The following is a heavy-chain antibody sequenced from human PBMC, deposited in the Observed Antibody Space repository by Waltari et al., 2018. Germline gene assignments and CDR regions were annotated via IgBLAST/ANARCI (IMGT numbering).Heavy chain of an antibody. J-gene: IGHJ2*01. CDR2: ISPGGSTI. CDR1: GFSLRDYY. CDR3: ARGRWDGYFHL. V-gene: IGHV3-11*01. Sequence: QVQLVESGGGLVKPGGSLRLSCGASGFSLRDYYMSWIRQAPGRWLAGVSFISPGGSTIYYTDSVKCRFTISRDNAKNSLFLQMNNLRADDTALYYCARGRWDGYFHLWGRGTLVAVSS. D-gene: IGHD1-26*01.